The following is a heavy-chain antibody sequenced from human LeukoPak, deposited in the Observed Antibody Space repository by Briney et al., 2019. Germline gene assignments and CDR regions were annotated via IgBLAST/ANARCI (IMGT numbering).Heavy chain of an antibody. CDR1: GFTFSSYA. CDR2: ISGSGGST. J-gene: IGHJ4*02. CDR3: ARDSRLLWFGELFSSNSPIDY. V-gene: IGHV3-23*01. Sequence: GGSLRLSCAASGFTFSSYAMSWVRQAPGKGLEWVSAISGSGGSTYYADSVKGRFTISRDNAKNSLYLQMNSLRAEDTAVYYCARDSRLLWFGELFSSNSPIDYWGQGTLVTVSS. D-gene: IGHD3-10*01.